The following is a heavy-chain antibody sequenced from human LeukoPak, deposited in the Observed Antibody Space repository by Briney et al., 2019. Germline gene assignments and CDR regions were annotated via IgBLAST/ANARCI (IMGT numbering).Heavy chain of an antibody. CDR1: GFTFNIYW. CDR2: IDSDGSGT. J-gene: IGHJ3*02. V-gene: IGHV3-74*01. Sequence: GGSLRLSCAASGFTFNIYWIHWVRQAPGKGLVWVSRIDSDGSGTIYADSVKGRFTVSRDNAKNTLYLQRNSLRAEDTAVYYCARGGGDHAFDIWGQGTMVTVSS. D-gene: IGHD6-25*01. CDR3: ARGGGDHAFDI.